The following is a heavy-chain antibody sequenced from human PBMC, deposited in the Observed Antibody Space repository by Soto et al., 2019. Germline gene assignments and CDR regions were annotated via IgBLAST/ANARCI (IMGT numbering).Heavy chain of an antibody. CDR3: ARVIGLDYYDGMDV. CDR1: GFTFSSYA. J-gene: IGHJ6*02. V-gene: IGHV3-64*01. CDR2: ISSNGGST. Sequence: EVQLVESGGGLVQPGGSLRLSCAASGFTFSSYAMHWVRQAPGKGLEYVSAISSNGGSTYYANSVKGRFTISRDNSKNTLYLQMGSLRAEDMAVYYCARVIGLDYYDGMDVWGQGTTVTVSS. D-gene: IGHD2-21*01.